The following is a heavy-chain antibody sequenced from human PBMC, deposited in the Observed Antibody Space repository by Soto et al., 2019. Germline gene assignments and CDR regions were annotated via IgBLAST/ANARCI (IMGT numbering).Heavy chain of an antibody. CDR2: ISSTSGHT. CDR1: GFTFSSYS. V-gene: IGHV3-21*01. J-gene: IGHJ5*02. CDR3: ARICPNKDCSSLSCPYFVDH. Sequence: PGGSLRLSCGTSGFTFSSYSMNWFRQSPGKGLEWVSSISSTSGHTFYANSVKGRFTVSRDNAKDSLYLQMNSLRVEDTAVYYCARICPNKDCSSLSCPYFVDHWGQGALVTVSS. D-gene: IGHD2-2*01.